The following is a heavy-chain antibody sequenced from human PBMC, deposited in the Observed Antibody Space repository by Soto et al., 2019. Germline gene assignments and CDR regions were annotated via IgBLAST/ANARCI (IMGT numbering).Heavy chain of an antibody. CDR3: PKVGKGRSPGLES. Sequence: EVQLLESGGGLIQPGGSLRLSCAASGFTFSSFAMTWVRQAPGKGLQWISSISDGPDGAYYVDSVKGRFTLSRDNSKNTLSLQLDSLTPVDTALDYCPKVGKGRSPGLESWGHATLVTGAS. D-gene: IGHD4-17*01. CDR2: ISDGPDGA. V-gene: IGHV3-23*01. J-gene: IGHJ5*01. CDR1: GFTFSSFA.